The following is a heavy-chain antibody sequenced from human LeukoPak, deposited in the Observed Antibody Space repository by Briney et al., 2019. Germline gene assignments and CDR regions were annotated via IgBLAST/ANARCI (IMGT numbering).Heavy chain of an antibody. D-gene: IGHD6-13*01. CDR1: GFTFGSYD. Sequence: GGSLRLSCAASGFTFGSYDLSWVRQAPGKGLECVAAISRGVGSTYYADSVKGRFTISRDNSKNTLYLQMGSLRADDMAVYYCARDQGQQLALYYFGMDVWGQGTTVTVSS. V-gene: IGHV3-23*01. CDR3: ARDQGQQLALYYFGMDV. CDR2: ISRGVGST. J-gene: IGHJ6*02.